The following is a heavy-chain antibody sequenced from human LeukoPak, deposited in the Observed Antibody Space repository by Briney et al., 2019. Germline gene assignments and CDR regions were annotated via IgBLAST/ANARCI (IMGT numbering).Heavy chain of an antibody. D-gene: IGHD1-26*01. V-gene: IGHV3-43*02. J-gene: IGHJ3*02. CDR1: GFTFDDYA. Sequence: PGGSLRLSCAASGFTFDDYAMHWVRQAPGKGLEWVSLISGDGGSTYYADSVKGRFTISRDNSKNSLYMQMNSLRTEDTALYYCAKDINRTPELCDAFDIWGQGTMVTVSS. CDR3: AKDINRTPELCDAFDI. CDR2: ISGDGGST.